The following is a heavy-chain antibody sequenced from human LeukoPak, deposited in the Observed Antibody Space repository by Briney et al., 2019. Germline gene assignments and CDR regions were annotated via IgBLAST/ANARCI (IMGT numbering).Heavy chain of an antibody. D-gene: IGHD2/OR15-2a*01. CDR3: ANQDSTEYSYYFDF. CDR2: IRYDGSNK. V-gene: IGHV3-30*02. J-gene: IGHJ4*02. CDR1: GFTFSSYG. Sequence: GGSLRLSCVASGFTFSSYGMHWVRQAPGKGLEWVSFIRYDGSNKYYADSVKGRLTISRDNSKNTLYLQMNSLRAEDTAVYYCANQDSTEYSYYFDFWGQGTLVTVSS.